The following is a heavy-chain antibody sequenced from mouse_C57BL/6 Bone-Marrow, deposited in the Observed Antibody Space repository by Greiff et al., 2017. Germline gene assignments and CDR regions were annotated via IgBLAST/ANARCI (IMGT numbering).Heavy chain of an antibody. CDR1: GFNIKDDY. J-gene: IGHJ4*01. CDR3: TTGYYEDAMDY. V-gene: IGHV14-4*01. CDR2: IDPENGDT. Sequence: EVQLQQSGAELVRPGASVKLSCTASGFNIKDDYMHWVKQRPEQGLEWIGWIDPENGDTEYASKFQGKATITADTSSNTAYLQLSSLTSEDTAVYYCTTGYYEDAMDYWGQGTSVTVSS. D-gene: IGHD2-3*01.